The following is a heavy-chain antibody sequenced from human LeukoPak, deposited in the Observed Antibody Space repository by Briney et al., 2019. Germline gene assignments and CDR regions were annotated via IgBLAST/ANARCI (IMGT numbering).Heavy chain of an antibody. V-gene: IGHV3-23*01. CDR3: AKDGGGYCNNSSC. Sequence: GGSLRLSCAASGFTFGSYAMTWVRQAPGKGLEWVSAISISGDDTYYADSVRGRFTIYRDNSKDTLYLQMNSLGAADTAVYYCAKDGGGYCNNSSCWGQGTLVTVSS. D-gene: IGHD2-2*01. J-gene: IGHJ4*02. CDR2: ISISGDDT. CDR1: GFTFGSYA.